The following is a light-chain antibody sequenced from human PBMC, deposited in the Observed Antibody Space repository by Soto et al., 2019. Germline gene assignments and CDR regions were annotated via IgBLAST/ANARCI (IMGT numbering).Light chain of an antibody. CDR1: QVINRW. CDR2: AIS. CDR3: QQANGFPYT. V-gene: IGKV1D-12*01. J-gene: IGKJ2*01. Sequence: DIQMTQSPSSVSASVGDRVTITCRASQVINRWLXWYQQTPGKAPKLMIYAISTLHSGVPSRFSGSGSGTDFTLTISSLQPADFATYYWQQANGFPYTFGQGTKLEIK.